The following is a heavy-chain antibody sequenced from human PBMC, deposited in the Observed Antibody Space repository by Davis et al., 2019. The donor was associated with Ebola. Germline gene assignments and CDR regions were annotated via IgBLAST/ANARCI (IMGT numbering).Heavy chain of an antibody. CDR2: IYHSGST. J-gene: IGHJ4*02. CDR1: GGSISSSSYY. Sequence: MPSETLSLTCTVSGGSISSSSYYWGWIRQPPGKGLEWIGSIYHSGSTNYNPSLKSRVTISVDKSKNQFSLKLSSVTAADTAVYYCAREGTVTPLDYWGQGTLVTVSS. D-gene: IGHD4-17*01. CDR3: AREGTVTPLDY. V-gene: IGHV4-39*07.